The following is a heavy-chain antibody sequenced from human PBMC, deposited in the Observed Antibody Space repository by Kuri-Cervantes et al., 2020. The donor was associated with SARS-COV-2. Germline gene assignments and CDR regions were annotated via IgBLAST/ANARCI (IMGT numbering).Heavy chain of an antibody. J-gene: IGHJ4*02. Sequence: ASVKVSFKASGYTFTCYDINRVRQATGQGLEWMGWMNPNSGNTGYAQKFQGRVTITRNTSISTAYMELSSLRSEDTAVYYFAREGGRYNWTFRVFGWGQGTVVTVSS. CDR3: AREGGRYNWTFRVFG. CDR1: GYTFTCYD. CDR2: MNPNSGNT. V-gene: IGHV1-8*03. D-gene: IGHD1-20*01.